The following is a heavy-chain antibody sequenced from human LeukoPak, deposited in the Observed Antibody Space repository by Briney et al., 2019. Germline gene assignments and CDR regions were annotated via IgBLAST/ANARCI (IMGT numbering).Heavy chain of an antibody. V-gene: IGHV4-30-2*01. CDR2: IYHSGST. J-gene: IGHJ4*02. Sequence: PSETLSLTCTVSGGSISSGGYYWSWIRQPPGKGLEWIGYIYHSGSTYYNPSLKSRVTISVDTSKNQFSLKLSSVTAADTAVYYCARHDSIAVAGTHYFDYWGQGTLVTVSS. CDR3: ARHDSIAVAGTHYFDY. CDR1: GGSISSGGYY. D-gene: IGHD6-19*01.